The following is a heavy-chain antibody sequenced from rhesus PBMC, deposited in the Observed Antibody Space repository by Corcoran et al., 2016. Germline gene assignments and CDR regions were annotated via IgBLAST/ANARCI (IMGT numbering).Heavy chain of an antibody. D-gene: IGHD3-3*01. CDR1: GFSLSTSGMG. CDR3: ARGRRSLDWLLLNYVDY. Sequence: QVTLKESGPALVKPTQTLTLACTFSGFSLSTSGMGVGWIRQPPGKALDWLASIYWDDDKYYRTSQKSRITIAKETTKNQVVLTMTKMDPVDTATYYCARGRRSLDWLLLNYVDYWGQGVLVTVSS. J-gene: IGHJ4*01. V-gene: IGHV2S1*01. CDR2: IYWDDDK.